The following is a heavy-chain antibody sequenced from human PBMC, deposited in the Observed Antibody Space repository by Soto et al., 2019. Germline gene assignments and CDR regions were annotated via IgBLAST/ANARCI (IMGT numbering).Heavy chain of an antibody. CDR2: INPDSGGT. CDR3: AILPDSIVTPTAIS. V-gene: IGHV1-2*02. J-gene: IGHJ4*02. CDR1: GYTFTGYY. D-gene: IGHD2-2*01. Sequence: APVKVSCKASGYTFTGYYIHWARQAPGQGLEWMGWINPDSGGTNYAQKFQGRVTMTRDTSISTAYMELSRLRSDDTAVYFCAILPDSIVTPTAISWGQGTLVTVSS.